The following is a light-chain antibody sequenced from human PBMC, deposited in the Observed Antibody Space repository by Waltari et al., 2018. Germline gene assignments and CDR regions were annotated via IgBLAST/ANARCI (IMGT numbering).Light chain of an antibody. CDR3: LQKYNYPRT. CDR2: AAS. Sequence: AIQMTQPPSSLSASVGDRATITCRVSQGIRNDLGWYQQKPGKAPTLMIYAASPLHSGVPSRCGGTGYVTEFTLTISSRRPEDFATYYCLQKYNYPRTFGQGTKVEIK. CDR1: QGIRND. J-gene: IGKJ1*01. V-gene: IGKV1-6*01.